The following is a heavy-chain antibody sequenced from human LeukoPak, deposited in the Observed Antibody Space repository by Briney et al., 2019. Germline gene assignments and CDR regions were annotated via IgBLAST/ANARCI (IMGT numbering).Heavy chain of an antibody. CDR3: ARGGRNYRYGMDV. D-gene: IGHD1-14*01. CDR1: GGSISSGSYY. J-gene: IGHJ6*02. V-gene: IGHV4-61*02. Sequence: SETLSLTCTVSGGSISSGSYYWSWIRQPAGTGLEWIGRIYTSGSTNYNPSLKSRVTISVDTSKNQFSLKLSSVTAADTAVYYCARGGRNYRYGMDVWGQGTTVTVSS. CDR2: IYTSGST.